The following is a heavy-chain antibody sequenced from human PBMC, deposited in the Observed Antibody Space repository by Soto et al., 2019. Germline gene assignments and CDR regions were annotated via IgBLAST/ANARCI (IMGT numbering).Heavy chain of an antibody. D-gene: IGHD5-12*01. CDR3: ARVEWLRLVEMEDYYFDY. Sequence: ASVKVSCKASGYTFTGYYMHWVRQAPGQGLEWMGWINPNSGGTNYAQKFQGRVTMTRDTSISTAYMELSRLRSDDTAVYYCARVEWLRLVEMEDYYFDYWGQGTLVTVSS. CDR2: INPNSGGT. J-gene: IGHJ4*02. V-gene: IGHV1-2*02. CDR1: GYTFTGYY.